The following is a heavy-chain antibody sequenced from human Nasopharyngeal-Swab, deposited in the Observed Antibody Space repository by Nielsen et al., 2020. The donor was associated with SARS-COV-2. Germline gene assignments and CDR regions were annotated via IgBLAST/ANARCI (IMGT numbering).Heavy chain of an antibody. CDR2: IYSGGST. V-gene: IGHV3-53*01. J-gene: IGHJ5*02. Sequence: WIRQPPGKGLEWVSVIYSGGSTYYADSVKGRFTISRDNSKNTLYLQMNSLRAEDTAVYYCARLGSSSWYANLFDPWGQGTLVTVSS. D-gene: IGHD6-13*01. CDR3: ARLGSSSWYANLFDP.